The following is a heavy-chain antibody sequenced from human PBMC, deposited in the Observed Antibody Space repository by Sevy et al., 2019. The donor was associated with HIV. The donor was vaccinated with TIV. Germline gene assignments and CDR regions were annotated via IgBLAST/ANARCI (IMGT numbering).Heavy chain of an antibody. Sequence: ASVKVSCMASGYTFSRSVITWVRQAPGQGLEWMGWISTCNGKTNYAQKFQDRVTMTTDTSTNTAYMELRSLRSDDTAIYFCARGRGIAVAGGGYYSDYWGQGSLVTVSS. CDR3: ARGRGIAVAGGGYYSDY. D-gene: IGHD6-19*01. V-gene: IGHV1-18*04. J-gene: IGHJ4*02. CDR1: GYTFSRSV. CDR2: ISTCNGKT.